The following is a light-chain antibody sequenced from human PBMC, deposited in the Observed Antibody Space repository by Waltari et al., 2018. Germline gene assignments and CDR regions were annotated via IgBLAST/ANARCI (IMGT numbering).Light chain of an antibody. CDR1: QSVSNN. V-gene: IGKV3D-15*01. J-gene: IGKJ4*01. CDR3: QQYDNWPLT. CDR2: GAS. Sequence: EIVMTQSPATLSVSPGERATLSCRASQSVSNNLAWYQQKPGQAPRRLSYGASIRAGGIPARFSGSGSGTEFTLSISSLQSEDFAVYYCQQYDNWPLTFGGGTKVEIK.